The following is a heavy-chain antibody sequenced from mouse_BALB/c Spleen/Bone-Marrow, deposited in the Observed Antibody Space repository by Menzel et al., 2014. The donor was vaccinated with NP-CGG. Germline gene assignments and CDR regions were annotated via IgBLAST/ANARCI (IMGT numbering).Heavy chain of an antibody. J-gene: IGHJ3*01. CDR2: INTNGGDT. Sequence: EVKLVESGGGLVQPGGSLELSCAASGFTFSNYGMSWVRQTPDKRLEFVATINTNGGDTYYPDSVKGRFTISRDNVKNTLYLQMSSLKSEDTAMYYWARGVDYVSWFAYWGQGTLVAVSA. CDR3: ARGVDYVSWFAY. CDR1: GFTFSNYG. V-gene: IGHV5-6-3*01. D-gene: IGHD2-4*01.